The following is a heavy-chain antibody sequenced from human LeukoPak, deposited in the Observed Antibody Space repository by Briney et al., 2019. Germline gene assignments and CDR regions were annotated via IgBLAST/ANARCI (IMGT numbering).Heavy chain of an antibody. CDR3: ARDDCSGGSCSPDY. J-gene: IGHJ4*02. V-gene: IGHV4-39*02. CDR1: GGSISSSSYY. Sequence: SETLSLTCTVSGGSISSSSYYWGWIRQPPGKGLEWIGSIYYSGSTYYNPSLKSRVTISVDTYKNQFSLKLSSVTAADTAVYYCARDDCSGGSCSPDYWGQGTLVTVSS. D-gene: IGHD2-15*01. CDR2: IYYSGST.